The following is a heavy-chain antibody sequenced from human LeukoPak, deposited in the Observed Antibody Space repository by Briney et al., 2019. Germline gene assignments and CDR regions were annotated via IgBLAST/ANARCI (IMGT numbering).Heavy chain of an antibody. J-gene: IGHJ4*02. CDR2: IYPGDSDT. CDR3: ARPSYDILTGYYYFDY. D-gene: IGHD3-9*01. Sequence: GESLKISCKGSGYSFTSYWIGWVRQMPGKGLEWMGIIYPGDSDTRYSPSFQGQVTISADKSISTAYLQWSSLKASDTAMYYCARPSYDILTGYYYFDYLGQGTLVTVSS. V-gene: IGHV5-51*01. CDR1: GYSFTSYW.